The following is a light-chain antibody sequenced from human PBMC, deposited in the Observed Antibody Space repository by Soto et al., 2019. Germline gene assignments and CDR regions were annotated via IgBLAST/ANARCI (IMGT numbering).Light chain of an antibody. Sequence: DIQMTQSPSSVSASVGDRVTITCRASQDISNYLVWYQQKPGKAPKLLIYEASSLQSGVPSRFSGSGSGTDFTLTISSLQPEDFATYYCQKYNTVPRTFGQGTKVEI. CDR2: EAS. V-gene: IGKV1-16*01. J-gene: IGKJ1*01. CDR1: QDISNY. CDR3: QKYNTVPRT.